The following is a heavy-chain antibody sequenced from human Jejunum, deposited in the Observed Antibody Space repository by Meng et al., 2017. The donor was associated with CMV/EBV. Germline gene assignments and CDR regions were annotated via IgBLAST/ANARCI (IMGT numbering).Heavy chain of an antibody. V-gene: IGHV3-74*01. CDR1: GCTLRTYW. Sequence: CAASGCTLRTYWMQWVRQVPGKGLVLVARMNSDGSSTLYADSVKGRFTISRDNAKKTLFLQMDSLRVEDTAVYYCARGRGSGSSDYWGQGTLVTVSS. D-gene: IGHD3-10*01. J-gene: IGHJ4*02. CDR2: MNSDGSST. CDR3: ARGRGSGSSDY.